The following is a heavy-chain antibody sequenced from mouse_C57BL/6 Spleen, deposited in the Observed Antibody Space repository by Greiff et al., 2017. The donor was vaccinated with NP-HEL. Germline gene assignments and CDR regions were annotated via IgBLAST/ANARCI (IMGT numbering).Heavy chain of an antibody. CDR2: IHPNSGST. CDR3: ASYSNYNFDY. D-gene: IGHD2-5*01. CDR1: GYTFTSYW. Sequence: VQLQQPGAELVKPGASVKLSCKASGYTFTSYWMHWVKQRPGQGLEWIGMIHPNSGSTNYNEKFTSKATLTVDKTTSTAYMQLSSLTSEDSAVYYCASYSNYNFDYWGQGTTLTVSS. V-gene: IGHV1-64*01. J-gene: IGHJ2*01.